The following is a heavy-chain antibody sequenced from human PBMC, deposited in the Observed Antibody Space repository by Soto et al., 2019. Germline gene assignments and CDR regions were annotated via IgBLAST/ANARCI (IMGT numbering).Heavy chain of an antibody. Sequence: SETLSLTCTVSGGSISSYYWSWIRQPPGKGLEWIGYIYYSGSTNYNPSLKSRVTISVDTSKNQFSLKLSSVTAADTAVYYCARSAYYDFWSGYSGEKQSYYYYYMDVWGKGTTVTVSS. CDR2: IYYSGST. CDR3: ARSAYYDFWSGYSGEKQSYYYYYMDV. J-gene: IGHJ6*03. D-gene: IGHD3-3*01. CDR1: GGSISSYY. V-gene: IGHV4-59*08.